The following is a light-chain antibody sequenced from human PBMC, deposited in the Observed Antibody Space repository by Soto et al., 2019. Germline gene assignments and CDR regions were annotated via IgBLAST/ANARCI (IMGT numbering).Light chain of an antibody. CDR2: DVS. V-gene: IGLV2-14*01. CDR3: SSYTGRSTHVV. CDR1: SSDVGCYNY. Sequence: QSALTQPASVSGSPGQAITISCTGTSSDVGCYNYVFWYQQHPGKAPKLMIYDVSNRPSGVSNRFSGSKSGNTSSLTISGLQAEDEADYYCSSYTGRSTHVVFGGGTKLTAL. J-gene: IGLJ2*01.